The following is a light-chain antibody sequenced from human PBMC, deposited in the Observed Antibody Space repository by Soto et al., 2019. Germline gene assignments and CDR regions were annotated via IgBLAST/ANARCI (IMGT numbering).Light chain of an antibody. V-gene: IGLV1-40*01. CDR2: GYT. J-gene: IGLJ3*02. CDR1: SSNIGSNYD. Sequence: QSVLTQPPSVSGAPGQTVTISCAGTSSNIGSNYDVRWYQHLPGTAPKLLIFGYTNRPSGVPDRLSGSKSGTSASLAITGLQSEDEAAYYWQSYDSDLSAWVFGGGTKVTVL. CDR3: QSYDSDLSAWV.